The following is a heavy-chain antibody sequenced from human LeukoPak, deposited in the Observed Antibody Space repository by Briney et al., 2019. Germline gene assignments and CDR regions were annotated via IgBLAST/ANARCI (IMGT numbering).Heavy chain of an antibody. J-gene: IGHJ4*02. Sequence: PGGSLRLSCAASGFTFSSYAMSWVRQAPGKGLEWVSAISGSGGSTYYADSVKGRFTIPRDNSKNTLYLQMNSLRAEDTAVYYCAKEEDYDSGGCIDYWGQGTLVTVSS. D-gene: IGHD3-22*01. V-gene: IGHV3-23*01. CDR1: GFTFSSYA. CDR2: ISGSGGST. CDR3: AKEEDYDSGGCIDY.